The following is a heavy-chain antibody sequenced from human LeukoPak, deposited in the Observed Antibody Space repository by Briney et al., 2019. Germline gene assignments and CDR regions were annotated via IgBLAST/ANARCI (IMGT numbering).Heavy chain of an antibody. J-gene: IGHJ6*03. Sequence: GASVKVSCTASGYTFTGYYMHWVRQAPGQGLEWMGWINPNSGGTNYAQKFQGRVTMTRDTSISTAYMELSRLRSDDTAVYYCARTHYYYYYYMDVWGKGTTVTVSS. CDR3: ARTHYYYYYYMDV. CDR2: INPNSGGT. CDR1: GYTFTGYY. V-gene: IGHV1-2*02.